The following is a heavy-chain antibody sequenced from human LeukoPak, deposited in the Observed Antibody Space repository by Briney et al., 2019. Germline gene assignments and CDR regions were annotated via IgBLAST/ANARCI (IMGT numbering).Heavy chain of an antibody. J-gene: IGHJ5*02. CDR2: ISSSSSYI. V-gene: IGHV3-21*01. D-gene: IGHD6-13*01. CDR1: GFTFSSNS. CDR3: ARDRIAAAGTLDP. Sequence: PGGSLRLSCAASGFTFSSNSMNWVRQAPGKGLEWVSSISSSSSYIYYADSVEGRFTISRDNAKNSLYLQMNSLRAEDTAVYYCARDRIAAAGTLDPWGQGTLVTVSS.